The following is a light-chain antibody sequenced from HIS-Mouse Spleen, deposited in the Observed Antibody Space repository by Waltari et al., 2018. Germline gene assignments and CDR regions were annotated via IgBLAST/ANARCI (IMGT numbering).Light chain of an antibody. CDR2: EDS. J-gene: IGLJ2*01. V-gene: IGLV3-10*01. Sequence: SYELTQPPSVSVSPGQTARITCSGDALPKKYAYWYQQKSGQAPVLVIYEDSKRPSGIPERFSGSSSGTIATLTISGAQVEDEADYYCYSTDSRGNHRVFRGGTKLTVL. CDR1: ALPKKY. CDR3: YSTDSRGNHRV.